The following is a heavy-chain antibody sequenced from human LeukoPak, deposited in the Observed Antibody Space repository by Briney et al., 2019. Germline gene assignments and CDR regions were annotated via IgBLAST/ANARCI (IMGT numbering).Heavy chain of an antibody. V-gene: IGHV4-61*02. CDR3: ASTRDIVVVVAATEFDY. Sequence: PSKTLSLTCTVSGGSISSGSYYWSWIRQPAGKGLEWIGRIYTSGSTNYNPSLKSRVTISVDTSKNQFSLKLSSVTAADTAVYYCASTRDIVVVVAATEFDYWGQGTLVTVSS. D-gene: IGHD2-15*01. J-gene: IGHJ4*02. CDR1: GGSISSGSYY. CDR2: IYTSGST.